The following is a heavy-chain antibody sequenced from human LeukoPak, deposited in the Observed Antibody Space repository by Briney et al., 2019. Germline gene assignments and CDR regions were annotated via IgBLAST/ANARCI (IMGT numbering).Heavy chain of an antibody. J-gene: IGHJ4*02. V-gene: IGHV4-59*01. CDR3: ARGGSTWAPSEY. Sequence: SETLSLTCTVSGGSISSYYWSWIRQPPGKGLEWIGYIYYSGSTNYNPSLKSRVTISVDTSKNQFSLKLNSVTAADTAVYYCARGGSTWAPSEYWGQGILVTVSS. CDR1: GGSISSYY. D-gene: IGHD6-13*01. CDR2: IYYSGST.